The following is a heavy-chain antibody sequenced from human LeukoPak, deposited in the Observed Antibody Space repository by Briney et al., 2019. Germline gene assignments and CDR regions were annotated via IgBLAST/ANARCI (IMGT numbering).Heavy chain of an antibody. Sequence: PGGSVRLPCAVSRFTYSSYDVRWAPQAPGKGLEWVSVLSGSGGRTYYADSVRGRFTISRDNSKSTLYLHMNSLSAEDTAVYYCAKRCRDYVEEFDYWGRGTLVTVSS. CDR2: LSGSGGRT. V-gene: IGHV3-23*01. J-gene: IGHJ4*02. CDR1: RFTYSSYD. D-gene: IGHD4-17*01. CDR3: AKRCRDYVEEFDY.